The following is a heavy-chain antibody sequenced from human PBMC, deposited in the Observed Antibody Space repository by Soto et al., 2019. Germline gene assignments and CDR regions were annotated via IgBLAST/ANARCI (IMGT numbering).Heavy chain of an antibody. CDR1: GFTFSNYA. CDR2: ITGTSGST. Sequence: EVQLLESGGGLVQPGGYLRLSCAASGFTFSNYAMSWVRQAPGKGLEWVSAITGTSGSTYYADSVKGRFTISRDNSKNTLYLQMYSLRAEDTAVYFCAKDLAEFFSNGICSSWFDPWGQGTLVTVSS. V-gene: IGHV3-23*01. CDR3: AKDLAEFFSNGICSSWFDP. D-gene: IGHD2-8*01. J-gene: IGHJ5*02.